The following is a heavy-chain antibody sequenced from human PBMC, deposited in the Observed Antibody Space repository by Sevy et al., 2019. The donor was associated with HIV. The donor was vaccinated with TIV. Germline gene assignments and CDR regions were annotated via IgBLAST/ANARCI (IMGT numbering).Heavy chain of an antibody. Sequence: GGSLRLSCAASGFTFDSYAMHWVRQVAGKGLEWVSTISGSGYATYYADSVKGRFIITRDTSRNTLYLQMNSLSVEDSAVYFCAKARVTVFGVVVTFDSWGQGTLVTVSS. D-gene: IGHD3-3*01. J-gene: IGHJ4*02. CDR3: AKARVTVFGVVVTFDS. CDR2: ISGSGYAT. CDR1: GFTFDSYA. V-gene: IGHV3-23*01.